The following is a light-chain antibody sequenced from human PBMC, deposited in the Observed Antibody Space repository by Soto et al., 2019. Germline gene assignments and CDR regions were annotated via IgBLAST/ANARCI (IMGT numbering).Light chain of an antibody. J-gene: IGLJ2*01. CDR2: LNSDGSH. V-gene: IGLV4-69*01. CDR1: SLHSSYA. Sequence: QPVLTQSPSASASLGASVKLTCTLSSLHSSYAIAWHQQQPEKGPRYLMKLNSDGSHSKGDGIPDRFSGSSSGAVRYLTISSLQSEDEADYYCQTWGTGILVFGGGTKVTVL. CDR3: QTWGTGILV.